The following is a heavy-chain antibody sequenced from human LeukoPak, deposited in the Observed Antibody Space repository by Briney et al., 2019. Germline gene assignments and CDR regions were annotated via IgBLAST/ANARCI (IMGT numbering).Heavy chain of an antibody. J-gene: IGHJ6*02. CDR3: AKPLYYYDSSPYYYGMDV. V-gene: IGHV3-7*01. CDR1: GFTFSSYW. CDR2: IKQDGSEK. Sequence: PGGSLRLSCAASGFTFSSYWMSWVRQAPGKGLEWVANIKQDGSEKYYVDSVKGRFTISRDNAKNSLYLQMNSLRAEDTAVYYCAKPLYYYDSSPYYYGMDVWGQGTTVTVSS. D-gene: IGHD3-22*01.